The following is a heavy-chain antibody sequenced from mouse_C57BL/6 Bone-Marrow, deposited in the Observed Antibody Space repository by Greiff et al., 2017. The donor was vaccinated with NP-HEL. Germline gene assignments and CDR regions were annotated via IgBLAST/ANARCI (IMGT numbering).Heavy chain of an antibody. V-gene: IGHV1-64*01. CDR3: AREMPIYYYGSSYAMDY. D-gene: IGHD1-1*01. CDR1: GYTFTSYW. J-gene: IGHJ4*01. CDR2: IHPNSGST. Sequence: QVQLKQPGAELVKPGASVKLSCKASGYTFTSYWMHWVKQRPGEGLGWIGMIHPNSGSTNYNEKFKSKATLTVDKSASTAYMQLSSLTSEDSAVYYCAREMPIYYYGSSYAMDYWGQGASVTVSS.